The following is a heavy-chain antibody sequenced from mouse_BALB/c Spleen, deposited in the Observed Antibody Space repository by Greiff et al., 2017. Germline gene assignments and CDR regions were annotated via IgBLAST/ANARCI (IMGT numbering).Heavy chain of an antibody. D-gene: IGHD2-1*01. CDR2: ISTYYGDA. V-gene: IGHV1S137*01. Sequence: VHLVESGAELVRPGVSVKISCTGSGYTFTDYAMHWVKQSHAKSLVWIGVISTYYGDASYNQKFKGKATMTVDKSSSTAYMELARLTSEDSAIYYCARDGNYDYWGQGTTLTVSS. CDR3: ARDGNYDY. J-gene: IGHJ2*01. CDR1: GYTFTDYA.